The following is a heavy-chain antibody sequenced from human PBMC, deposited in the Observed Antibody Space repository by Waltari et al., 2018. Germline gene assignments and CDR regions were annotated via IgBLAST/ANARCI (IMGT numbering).Heavy chain of an antibody. V-gene: IGHV3-21*01. CDR3: ARMMTDWFDP. Sequence: EVQLVESGGGLVKPGGSLRLSCAASGFNFSSYTMNWVRQAPGKGLEWVSSISSSSSSIYYADSVKGRFTISRDNAKNSLYLQMNSLRAEDTAVYYCARMMTDWFDPWGQGTLVTVSS. CDR1: GFNFSSYT. D-gene: IGHD2-21*02. CDR2: ISSSSSSI. J-gene: IGHJ5*02.